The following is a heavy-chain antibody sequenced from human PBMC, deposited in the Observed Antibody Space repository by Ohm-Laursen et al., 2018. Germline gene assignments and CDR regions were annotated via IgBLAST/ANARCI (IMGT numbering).Heavy chain of an antibody. CDR1: GYTFTDYY. CDR2: INPYSGVT. V-gene: IGHV1-2*02. D-gene: IGHD5-12*01. Sequence: SVKVSCKSSGYTFTDYYLHWVRQAPGQGLEWMGWINPYSGVTDYAQKFQGRVTMTRDTSISTAYMELSSLRSDDTAVYYCAREKTGGYRDAFDIWGPGTMVTVSS. J-gene: IGHJ3*02. CDR3: AREKTGGYRDAFDI.